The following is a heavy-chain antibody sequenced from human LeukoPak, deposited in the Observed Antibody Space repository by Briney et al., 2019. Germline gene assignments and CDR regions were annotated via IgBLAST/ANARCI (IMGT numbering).Heavy chain of an antibody. CDR2: ISYDGSNK. D-gene: IGHD2-2*01. CDR1: GFTFSSYA. J-gene: IGHJ4*02. V-gene: IGHV3-30-3*01. Sequence: GGSLRLSCAASGFTFSSYAMHWVRQAPGKGLEWVAVISYDGSNKYYADSVKGRFTISRDNSKNTLYLQMNSLRAEDTAVYYCARADIVVVPAAIVFGKLRYWGQGTLVTVSS. CDR3: ARADIVVVPAAIVFGKLRY.